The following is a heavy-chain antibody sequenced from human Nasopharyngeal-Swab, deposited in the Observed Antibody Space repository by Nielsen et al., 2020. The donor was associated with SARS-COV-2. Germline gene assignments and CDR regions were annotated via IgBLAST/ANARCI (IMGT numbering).Heavy chain of an antibody. Sequence: ESLKISCAASGFTFSDYYMSWIRQAPGKGLEWIGEINHNERTNYNPSLKSRIAMLVDTSNNQVSLKVSSVSAGDTAVYYCARAGRVGDAYTGLDVWGQGTTVTVSS. J-gene: IGHJ6*02. D-gene: IGHD5-24*01. CDR3: ARAGRVGDAYTGLDV. CDR1: GFTFSDYY. V-gene: IGHV4-34*01. CDR2: INHNERT.